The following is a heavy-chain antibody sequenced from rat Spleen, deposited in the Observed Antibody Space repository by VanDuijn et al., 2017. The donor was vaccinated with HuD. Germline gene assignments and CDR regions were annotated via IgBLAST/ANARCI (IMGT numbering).Heavy chain of an antibody. CDR1: GFTYSNYV. Sequence: EVQLVESGGGLVQPGRSLKLSCAASGFTYSNYVMVWVRQAPTKGLEWVASISPTGGSTYYGDSVKGRFTISRDNAQNTLYLQMNSLKSGDAASYYCARRTIAALYYFDYWGQGVMVTGSS. V-gene: IGHV5S13*01. CDR2: ISPTGGST. D-gene: IGHD1-2*01. J-gene: IGHJ2*01. CDR3: ARRTIAALYYFDY.